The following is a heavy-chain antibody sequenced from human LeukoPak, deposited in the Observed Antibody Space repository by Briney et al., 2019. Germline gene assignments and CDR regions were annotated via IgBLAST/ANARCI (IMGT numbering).Heavy chain of an antibody. CDR3: AKEIDWYFDL. Sequence: QPGRSLRLSCAASGFTFDDYAMHWVRQAPGKGLEWVSGISWNSGSIGYADSVKGRFTISRDNAKNSLYLQMNSLRAEDTALYYCAKEIDWYFDLWGRGTLVTVSS. CDR1: GFTFDDYA. V-gene: IGHV3-9*01. CDR2: ISWNSGSI. J-gene: IGHJ2*01.